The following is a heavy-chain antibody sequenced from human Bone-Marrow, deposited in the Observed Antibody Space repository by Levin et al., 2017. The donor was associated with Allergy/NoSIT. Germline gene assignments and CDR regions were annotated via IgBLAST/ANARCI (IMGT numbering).Heavy chain of an antibody. CDR2: IYSGGTT. J-gene: IGHJ4*02. V-gene: IGHV3-66*01. Sequence: GGSLRLSCKVFGLPANSNWISWVRQAPGKGLDWVSVIYSGGTTSYGDSSRGRFTISRDDSLNTVYLQMNSLRVEDTAVYYCGSSPNAGYWGQGTLVTVSS. CDR3: GSSPNAGY. CDR1: GLPANSNW. D-gene: IGHD2-2*01.